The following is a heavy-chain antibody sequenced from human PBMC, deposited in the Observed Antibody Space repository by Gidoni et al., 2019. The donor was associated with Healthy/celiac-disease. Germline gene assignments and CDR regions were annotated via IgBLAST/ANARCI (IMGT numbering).Heavy chain of an antibody. V-gene: IGHV3-15*01. Sequence: EVQLVESGGGLVKPGGSLRLSCAAAGITFSNAWMSWVRQAPGKGLELVGRIKSTTDGGTTDYAAPVKGRFTISRDDSKNTLYLQMNSLKTEDTAVYYCTTLAEYCSSTSCPDVWGKGTTVTVSS. CDR1: GITFSNAW. CDR2: IKSTTDGGTT. CDR3: TTLAEYCSSTSCPDV. J-gene: IGHJ6*04. D-gene: IGHD2-2*01.